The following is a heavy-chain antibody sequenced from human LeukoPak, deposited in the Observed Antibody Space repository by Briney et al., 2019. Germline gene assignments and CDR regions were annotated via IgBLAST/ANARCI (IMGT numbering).Heavy chain of an antibody. Sequence: PGGSLRLSCAASGFTFDDYAMHWVRQAPGKGLEWAANIKEDGSESHYVGSVKGRFTISRDNAKKSLYLQMDSLRVEDTAVYFCARDRYFGAWGQGTLITVSS. CDR2: IKEDGSES. CDR1: GFTFDDYA. V-gene: IGHV3-7*01. D-gene: IGHD3-10*01. J-gene: IGHJ1*01. CDR3: ARDRYFGA.